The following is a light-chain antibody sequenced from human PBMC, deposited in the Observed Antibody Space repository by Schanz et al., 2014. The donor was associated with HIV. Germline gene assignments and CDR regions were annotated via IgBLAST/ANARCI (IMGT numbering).Light chain of an antibody. V-gene: IGLV1-51*01. CDR2: DNN. CDR3: QSYDSSLRVWV. CDR1: SSNIGNNY. Sequence: QSVLTQPPSVSAAPGQKVTISCSGSSSNIGNNYVSWYQQLPGTAPKLLIYDNNKRPSGIPDRFSGSKSGTSATLGISGLQSEDEADYYCQSYDSSLRVWVFGGGTKLTVL. J-gene: IGLJ3*02.